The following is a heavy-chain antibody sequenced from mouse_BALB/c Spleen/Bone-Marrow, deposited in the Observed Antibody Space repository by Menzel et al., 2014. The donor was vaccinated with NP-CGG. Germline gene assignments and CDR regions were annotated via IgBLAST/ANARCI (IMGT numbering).Heavy chain of an antibody. V-gene: IGHV1-7*01. Sequence: VKLMESGAELAKPGASVKMYCKASGYTFTSYWMHWVKRRPGQGMEWIGYINPSTGYTEYNQKFKDKASLTADKSSSTAYMQLSSLTSEDSAVYYFARQITTVDYAMDYWCQGTSVTVSS. CDR1: GYTFTSYW. J-gene: IGHJ4*01. D-gene: IGHD1-1*01. CDR3: ARQITTVDYAMDY. CDR2: INPSTGYT.